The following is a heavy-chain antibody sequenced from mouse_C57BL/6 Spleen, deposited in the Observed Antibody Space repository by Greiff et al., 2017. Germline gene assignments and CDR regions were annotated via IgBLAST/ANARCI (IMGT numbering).Heavy chain of an antibody. CDR2: ISTYYGDA. Sequence: QVQLKQSGPELVRPGVSVKISCKGSGYTFTDYALHWVQPSHAKSLEWIGVISTYYGDASYNQKCKDKATMTVDKSSSTAYMELARLTSEDSAVYYCARNPFAYWGQGTLVTVSA. J-gene: IGHJ3*01. CDR3: ARNPFAY. V-gene: IGHV1-67*01. CDR1: GYTFTDYA.